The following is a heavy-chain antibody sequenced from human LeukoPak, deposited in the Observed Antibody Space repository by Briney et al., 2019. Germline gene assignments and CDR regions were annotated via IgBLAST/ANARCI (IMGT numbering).Heavy chain of an antibody. D-gene: IGHD6-19*01. CDR2: INHSGST. CDR1: GGSFSGYY. Sequence: SETLSLTCGVYGGSFSGYYWSWIRQPPGKGLEWFGEINHSGSTNYNPSLKSRVTISVDTSKNQFSLKLNSVTAADTAVYYCARQAAVPGEEKFDYWGQGILVTVSS. J-gene: IGHJ4*02. CDR3: ARQAAVPGEEKFDY. V-gene: IGHV4-34*01.